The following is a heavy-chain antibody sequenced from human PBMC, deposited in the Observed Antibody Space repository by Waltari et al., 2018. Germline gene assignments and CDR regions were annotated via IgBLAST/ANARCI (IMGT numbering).Heavy chain of an antibody. Sequence: EVQLVESGGGSVQPGGSLRLSCAASGFTFSSYWMHWVRQAPGKGLVWVAHIHGCGITTFYAYSVKSRFTISRDNAKNTLYLQMNSLTAYDTAVYYCARAGNMDVWGQGTTVTVSS. CDR2: IHGCGITT. D-gene: IGHD3-10*01. CDR3: ARAGNMDV. V-gene: IGHV3-74*01. J-gene: IGHJ6*02. CDR1: GFTFSSYW.